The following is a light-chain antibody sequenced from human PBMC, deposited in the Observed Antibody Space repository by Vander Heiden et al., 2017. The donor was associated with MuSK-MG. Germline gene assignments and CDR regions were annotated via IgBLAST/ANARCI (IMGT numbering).Light chain of an antibody. J-gene: IGKJ4*01. CDR2: DAS. CDR3: QQITTFPLT. Sequence: DIPMTQSPCSVSPSVRDSVTITCRASQDIGRRLAWYQQKPGKVPKLLIYDASSLQSGVPSRFSGSGSETDFTLTISSLQPEDFATYYCQQITTFPLTFGGGTKVEIK. CDR1: QDIGRR. V-gene: IGKV1-12*01.